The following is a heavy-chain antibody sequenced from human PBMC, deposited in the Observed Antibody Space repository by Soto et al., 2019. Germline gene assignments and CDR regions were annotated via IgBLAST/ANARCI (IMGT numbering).Heavy chain of an antibody. Sequence: SETLSLTCSIYIGSFSGYYWSWIRQPPGKGLEWIGEISQSGNTNYSPSLKSRVSISIDTSKKQFSLDLASVSAADTAVYYCARAPKVSGSSQTRPDFWGQGTLVTVSS. V-gene: IGHV4-34*01. CDR1: IGSFSGYY. J-gene: IGHJ4*02. D-gene: IGHD6-6*01. CDR3: ARAPKVSGSSQTRPDF. CDR2: ISQSGNT.